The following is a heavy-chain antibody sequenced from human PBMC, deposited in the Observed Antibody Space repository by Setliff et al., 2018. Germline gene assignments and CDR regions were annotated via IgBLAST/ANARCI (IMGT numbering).Heavy chain of an antibody. CDR2: TQFDGNDW. D-gene: IGHD1-1*01. CDR3: AKEKRHRSTWPHGGAFDI. V-gene: IGHV3-30*02. Sequence: PGESLKISCAASGFSFSNYAMHWVRQAPGRGLEWVAFTQFDGNDWYFADSVKGRFTISRDNSKYTLYLQMNSLRVEDSGRYYCAKEKRHRSTWPHGGAFDIWGQGTMVTVSS. CDR1: GFSFSNYA. J-gene: IGHJ3*02.